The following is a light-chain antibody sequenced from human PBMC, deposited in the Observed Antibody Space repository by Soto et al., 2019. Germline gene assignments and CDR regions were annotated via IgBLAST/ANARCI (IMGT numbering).Light chain of an antibody. CDR3: SSYTTTSTWV. V-gene: IGLV2-14*01. Sequence: QSAPTQPASVSGSPGQSITISCTGTITDVGSSNYVSWYKQHPGKAPKLMIYDVSNRPSGVSNRFSGSKSGNTASLTISGLQAEDEADYYCSSYTTTSTWVFGGGTKLTVL. CDR1: ITDVGSSNY. J-gene: IGLJ2*01. CDR2: DVS.